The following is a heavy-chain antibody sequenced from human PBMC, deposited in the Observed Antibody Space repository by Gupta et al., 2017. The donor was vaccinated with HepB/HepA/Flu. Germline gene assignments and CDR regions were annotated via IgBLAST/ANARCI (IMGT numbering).Heavy chain of an antibody. CDR3: AKDLYFWSAMDV. CDR1: RLSIRRTA. CDR2: IGSDMNA. V-gene: IGHV3-23*01. Sequence: EVQLLESGGALAQPGGSLRLSCAASRLSIRRTAVSWVRQAPGKGLEWVSGIGSDMNAHYGDSVRGRFTISRDNSKNTVYLQMNSLRAEDTAVYYCAKDLYFWSAMDVWGTGTTVTVSS. J-gene: IGHJ6*03. D-gene: IGHD3-3*01.